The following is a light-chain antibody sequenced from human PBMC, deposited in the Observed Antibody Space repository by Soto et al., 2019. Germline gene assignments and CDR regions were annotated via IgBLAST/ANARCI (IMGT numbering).Light chain of an antibody. CDR1: QSLLHSNGYNY. V-gene: IGKV2-28*01. CDR2: LGS. J-gene: IGKJ3*01. CDR3: MQALKAHIT. Sequence: DIVMTHSPLSLPVTPGEPASISCRSSQSLLHSNGYNYLDWYLQRPGQSPQLLIYLGSNRASGVPDRFSGSGSGKDFTLKISRVEAEDVGVHYCMQALKAHITFGPGSKVDIX.